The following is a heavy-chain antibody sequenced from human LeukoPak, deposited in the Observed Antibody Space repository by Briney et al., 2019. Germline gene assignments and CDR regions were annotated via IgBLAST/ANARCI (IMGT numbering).Heavy chain of an antibody. Sequence: GGSLRLSCAASGFTFSQYAMHWVRQAPGKGLEWVAAIWYDGSNDYYADSVKGRFTISRDNSKNTLSLQMNSLRAEDTAVSYCAREADSSGGRCYRGAFDIWGQGTMVTVSS. CDR2: IWYDGSND. CDR3: AREADSSGGRCYRGAFDI. V-gene: IGHV3-33*01. CDR1: GFTFSQYA. J-gene: IGHJ3*02. D-gene: IGHD2-15*01.